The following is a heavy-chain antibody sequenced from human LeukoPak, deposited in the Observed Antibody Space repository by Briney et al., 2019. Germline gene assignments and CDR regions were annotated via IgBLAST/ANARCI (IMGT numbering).Heavy chain of an antibody. CDR1: GFTFSDYY. Sequence: PGGSLRLSCAASGFTFSDYYMSWIRQAPGKGLEWVSYISSSGSTIYYADSVKGRFTISRDNSKNTLYLQMNSLRAEDTAVYYCAKAPYSSSWYWYSSGWSVDYWGQGTLVTVSS. CDR3: AKAPYSSSWYWYSSGWSVDY. CDR2: ISSSGSTI. J-gene: IGHJ4*02. V-gene: IGHV3-11*04. D-gene: IGHD6-13*01.